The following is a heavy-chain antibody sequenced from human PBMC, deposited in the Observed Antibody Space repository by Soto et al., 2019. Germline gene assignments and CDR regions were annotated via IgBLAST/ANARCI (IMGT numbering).Heavy chain of an antibody. CDR3: ARTTAVPNTLRSRYFFDY. CDR1: GGSVSDKTYY. D-gene: IGHD4-17*01. V-gene: IGHV4-61*01. CDR2: VYYSGTT. Sequence: LSLTFSVSGGSVSDKTYYWSWIRQPPGKRLEWIGYVYYSGTTNYNPSLKSRVTISVDLSKNRFSLRLSSVTTADTALYYCARTTAVPNTLRSRYFFDYWGQGTLATASS. J-gene: IGHJ4*02.